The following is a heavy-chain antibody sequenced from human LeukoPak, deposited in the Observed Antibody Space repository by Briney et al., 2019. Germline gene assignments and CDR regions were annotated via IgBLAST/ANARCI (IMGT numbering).Heavy chain of an antibody. CDR2: ISPDSGGT. Sequence: ASVKVSCKASGYPFIDFYIHCVRQAPGQGLEFLGWISPDSGGTNYPQKFQGRVTLTRDTSISTAYMELSRLRSDDTAVYYCVTLGATNFDYWGQGTLVTVSS. J-gene: IGHJ4*02. CDR3: VTLGATNFDY. V-gene: IGHV1-2*02. CDR1: GYPFIDFY. D-gene: IGHD1-26*01.